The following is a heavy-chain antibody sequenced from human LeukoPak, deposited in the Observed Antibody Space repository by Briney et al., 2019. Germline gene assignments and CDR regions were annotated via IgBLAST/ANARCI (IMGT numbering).Heavy chain of an antibody. D-gene: IGHD2-2*03. V-gene: IGHV4-61*02. CDR1: GGSISSGSFY. CDR3: ARDIGYCSSTSCYPMFDY. J-gene: IGHJ4*02. CDR2: IFSSGIT. Sequence: PSETLSLTCTVFGGSISSGSFYWSWIRQPAGKGLEWIGRIFSSGITNYNPSLKSRVTISVDTSKNQFSLKLSSVTAADTAVYYCARDIGYCSSTSCYPMFDYWGQGTLVTVPS.